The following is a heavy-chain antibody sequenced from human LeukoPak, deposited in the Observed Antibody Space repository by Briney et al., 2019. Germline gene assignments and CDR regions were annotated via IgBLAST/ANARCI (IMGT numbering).Heavy chain of an antibody. Sequence: SETLSLTCTVSGASISSDDYFWGWIRQPPGKGLEWIATIYYSGNTYCNPSLSSRVTISADSSKNQFSLRLRSVTAADAAVYFCARTRGRVSKTDFDSWGQGTLVTVSS. J-gene: IGHJ4*02. CDR2: IYYSGNT. CDR1: GASISSDDYF. V-gene: IGHV4-39*07. D-gene: IGHD5/OR15-5a*01. CDR3: ARTRGRVSKTDFDS.